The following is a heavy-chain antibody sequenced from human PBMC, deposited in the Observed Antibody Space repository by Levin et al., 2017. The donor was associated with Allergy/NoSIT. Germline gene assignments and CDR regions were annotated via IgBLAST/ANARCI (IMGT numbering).Heavy chain of an antibody. CDR3: ARVQQLVPWWSFDP. J-gene: IGHJ5*02. CDR2: ISAYNGNT. CDR1: GYTFTSYG. V-gene: IGHV1-18*01. Sequence: GESLKISCKASGYTFTSYGISWVRQAPGQGLEWMGWISAYNGNTNYAQKLQGRVTMTTDTSTSTAYMELRSLRSDDTAVYYCARVQQLVPWWSFDPWGQGTLVTVSS. D-gene: IGHD6-13*01.